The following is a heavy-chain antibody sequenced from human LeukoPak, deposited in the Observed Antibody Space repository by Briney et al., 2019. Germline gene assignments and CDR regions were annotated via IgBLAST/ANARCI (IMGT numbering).Heavy chain of an antibody. J-gene: IGHJ4*02. V-gene: IGHV4-39*01. CDR3: ARLYHDFWSGYPAYYFDY. CDR2: IYYSGST. Sequence: SETLSLTCTVSGGSISSSSYYWGWIRQPPGKGLEWIGSIYYSGSTCYNPSLKSRVTISVDTSKNQFSLKLSSVTAADTAVYYCARLYHDFWSGYPAYYFDYWGQGTLVTVSS. CDR1: GGSISSSSYY. D-gene: IGHD3-3*01.